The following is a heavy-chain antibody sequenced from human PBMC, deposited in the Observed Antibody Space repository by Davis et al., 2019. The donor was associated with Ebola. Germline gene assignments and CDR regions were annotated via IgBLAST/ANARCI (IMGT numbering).Heavy chain of an antibody. V-gene: IGHV4-59*01. CDR2: IYYSGRT. J-gene: IGHJ4*02. Sequence: MPSETLSLTCTVSGGSISSYYWSWIRQPPGGGLEWIGYIYYSGRTNYNPSLKSRVTISVDTSKNQFSLKLSSVTAADTAVYYCARAAACVEETHYWGQGTLVTVSS. CDR3: ARAAACVEETHY. CDR1: GGSISSYY. D-gene: IGHD1-1*01.